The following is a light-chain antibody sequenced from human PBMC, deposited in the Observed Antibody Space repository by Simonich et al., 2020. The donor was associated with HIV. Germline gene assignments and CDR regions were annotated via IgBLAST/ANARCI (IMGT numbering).Light chain of an antibody. CDR1: KRVCSN. CDR3: QQYNNWPPMT. CDR2: GAS. V-gene: IGKV3-15*01. J-gene: IGKJ4*01. Sequence: EIVMTQSPATLSVAPGERATPSCRASKRVCSNLAWDQQKPGQAPRLLIYGASTRATVIPSRFSGSGSGTEFTLTISSMQSEDFAVYYCQQYNNWPPMTFGGGTKVEIK.